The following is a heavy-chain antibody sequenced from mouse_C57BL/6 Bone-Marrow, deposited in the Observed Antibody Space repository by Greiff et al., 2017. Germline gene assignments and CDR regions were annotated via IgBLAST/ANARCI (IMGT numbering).Heavy chain of an antibody. CDR1: GYTFTSYG. Sequence: QVQLQQSGAELARPGASVKLSCKASGYTFTSYGISWVKQRPGQGLEWIGEIYPRSGNTYYNEKFKGKATLTADKSSSTAYMERRNLTSEDSAVYFCARVGLYLFDYWGQGTTLTVSS. J-gene: IGHJ2*01. CDR2: IYPRSGNT. V-gene: IGHV1-81*01. D-gene: IGHD5-5*01. CDR3: ARVGLYLFDY.